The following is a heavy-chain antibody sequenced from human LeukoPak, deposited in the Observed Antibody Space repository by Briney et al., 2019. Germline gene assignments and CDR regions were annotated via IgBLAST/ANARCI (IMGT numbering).Heavy chain of an antibody. J-gene: IGHJ1*01. CDR2: IKSDGST. CDR1: GFTFSSYW. CDR3: ARAPSEIGGYYPEYFRH. Sequence: GGSLRLSCAASGFTFSSYWMHWVRQAPGQGLVWVSRIKSDGSTNYADSVKGRFTISRDNAKNTVSLQMNSLRAEDTGVYYCARAPSEIGGYYPEYFRHWGQGTLVTVSS. D-gene: IGHD3-22*01. V-gene: IGHV3-74*01.